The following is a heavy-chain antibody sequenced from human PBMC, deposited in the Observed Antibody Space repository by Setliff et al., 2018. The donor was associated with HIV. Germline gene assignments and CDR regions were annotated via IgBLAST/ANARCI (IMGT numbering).Heavy chain of an antibody. D-gene: IGHD3-10*01. CDR3: VSGWATLLRGILTTGWFEP. Sequence: SDTLSLTCAVSGASGISYIWWSWVRQSPGRGLEWIGEIYHSGSTHYNPSLQSRVTISLDTSKNQFSLRLNSVTAADTAVYYCVSGWATLLRGILTTGWFEPWGQGTLVTVSS. CDR1: GASGISYIW. V-gene: IGHV4-4*02. J-gene: IGHJ5*02. CDR2: IYHSGST.